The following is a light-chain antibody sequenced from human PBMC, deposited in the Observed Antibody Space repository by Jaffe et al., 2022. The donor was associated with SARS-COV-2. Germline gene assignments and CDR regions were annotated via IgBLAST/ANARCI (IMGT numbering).Light chain of an antibody. CDR1: QTVDNNY. CDR3: QQYSHTPRT. Sequence: EVVLTQSPGTLSLSPGQRATLSCRASQTVDNNYLAWYQQGPAQAPRLLIYGATERATGIPDRFWGSGSGTDFTLIISRLEPEDFAVYYCQQYSHTPRTFGQGTKVEIK. V-gene: IGKV3-20*01. CDR2: GAT. J-gene: IGKJ1*01.